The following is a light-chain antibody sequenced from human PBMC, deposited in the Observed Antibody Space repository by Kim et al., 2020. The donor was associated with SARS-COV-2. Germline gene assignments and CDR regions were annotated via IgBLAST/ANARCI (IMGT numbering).Light chain of an antibody. J-gene: IGLJ2*01. CDR3: NSPDTNENVV. CDR2: GKN. V-gene: IGLV3-19*01. CDR1: SLRSYY. Sequence: SSELTQDPAVSVALGQTVRITCQGDSLRSYYATWYQQKPGQAPILVIYGKNNRPSGIPDRFSGSSSGNTASLTITGTQAGDEADYYCNSPDTNENVVFGG.